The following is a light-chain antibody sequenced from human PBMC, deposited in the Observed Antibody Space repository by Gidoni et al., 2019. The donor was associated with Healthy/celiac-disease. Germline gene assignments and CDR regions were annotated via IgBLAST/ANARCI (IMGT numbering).Light chain of an antibody. J-gene: IGKJ3*01. CDR2: AAS. CDR1: QSLSIY. Sequence: DIQMTQSHSSLSASVGDRVTITCRASQSLSIYLNLYQQKPGKAPTLLISAASSLQSGVPSRVSCSGSGTDFTLTSSSLQPEDFATYYCQQSYSTLLFTCXPXTKVDIE. V-gene: IGKV1-39*01. CDR3: QQSYSTLLFT.